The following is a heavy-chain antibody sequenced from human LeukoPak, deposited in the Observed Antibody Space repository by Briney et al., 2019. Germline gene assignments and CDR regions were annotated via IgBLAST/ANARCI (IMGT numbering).Heavy chain of an antibody. CDR3: ARGPHGSGSYRYYYYYYMDV. J-gene: IGHJ6*03. CDR1: GFTFSSYD. Sequence: GGSLRLSCAASGFTFSSYDMHWVRHATGKGLEWVSAIGTAGDTYYPGSVKGRFTISRENAKNSLCLQMNSLRAGDTAVYYCARGPHGSGSYRYYYYYYMDVWGKGTTVTVSS. D-gene: IGHD3-10*01. CDR2: IGTAGDT. V-gene: IGHV3-13*01.